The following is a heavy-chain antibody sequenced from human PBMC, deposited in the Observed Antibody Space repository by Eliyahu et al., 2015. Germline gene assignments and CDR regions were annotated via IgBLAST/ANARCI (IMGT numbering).Heavy chain of an antibody. Sequence: QVQLVQSGAEVKKPGASVKVACKASGYTFTDYYVHWGRPAPGPGLGWMGWVNPRSGDTNYAQKFQGRVTMTRXTSITTAYMELSRLRSDDSAIYYCARDGLWSNNWFDPWGQGTLVTVSS. D-gene: IGHD3-3*01. CDR1: GYTFTDYY. CDR3: ARDGLWSNNWFDP. CDR2: VNPRSGDT. J-gene: IGHJ5*02. V-gene: IGHV1-2*02.